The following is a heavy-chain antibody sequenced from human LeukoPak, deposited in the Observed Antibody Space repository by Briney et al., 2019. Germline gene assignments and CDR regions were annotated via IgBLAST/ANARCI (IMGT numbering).Heavy chain of an antibody. Sequence: PSQTLSLTCTVSGGSISSGDYYWSWIRQPPGKGLEWIGYIYYSGSTNYNPSLKSRVTISVDTSKNQFSLKLSSVTAADTAVYYCARYSLYDYVWGSHRQTFAFDYWGQGSLVTVSS. J-gene: IGHJ4*02. CDR1: GGSISSGDYY. CDR2: IYYSGST. D-gene: IGHD3-16*02. V-gene: IGHV4-30-4*08. CDR3: ARYSLYDYVWGSHRQTFAFDY.